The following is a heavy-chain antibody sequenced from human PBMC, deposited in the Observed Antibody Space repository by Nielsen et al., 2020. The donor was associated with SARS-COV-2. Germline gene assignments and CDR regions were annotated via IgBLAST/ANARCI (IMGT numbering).Heavy chain of an antibody. CDR3: ACSVAGPPRGDY. J-gene: IGHJ4*02. CDR1: GYSISSGYY. CDR2: IYHRRST. D-gene: IGHD6-19*01. Sequence: SETLSLTCTVSGYSISSGYYWGWIRQPPGKGLEWIGSIYHRRSTYYNPSLKSRVTISVDTSKNQFSLKLSSVTAADTAVYYCACSVAGPPRGDYWGQGTLVTVSS. V-gene: IGHV4-38-2*02.